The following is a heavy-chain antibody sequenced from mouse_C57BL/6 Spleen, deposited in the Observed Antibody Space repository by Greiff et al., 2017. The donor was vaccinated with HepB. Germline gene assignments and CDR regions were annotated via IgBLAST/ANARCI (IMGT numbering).Heavy chain of an antibody. D-gene: IGHD1-1*01. CDR1: GYTFTSYD. CDR3: YYYGSSGYFDV. V-gene: IGHV1-85*01. Sequence: VHLVESGPELVKPGASVKLSCKASGYTFTSYDINWVKQRPGQGLEWIGWIYPRDGSTKYNEKFKGKATLTVDTSSSTAYMELHSLTSEDSAVYFCYYYGSSGYFDVWGTGTTVTVSS. CDR2: IYPRDGST. J-gene: IGHJ1*03.